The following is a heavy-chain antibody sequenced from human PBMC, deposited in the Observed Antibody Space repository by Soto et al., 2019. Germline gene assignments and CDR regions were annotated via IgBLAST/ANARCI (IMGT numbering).Heavy chain of an antibody. D-gene: IGHD3-3*01. CDR1: GYTFTSYG. V-gene: IGHV1-18*01. CDR3: GRDAGGIFGGADYYYYYGMDV. CDR2: ISVYNGNT. J-gene: IGHJ6*04. Sequence: ASVKVSCKASGYTFTSYGISWVRQAPGQGLEWMGWISVYNGNTNYAQKLQGRVTMTTDTSTSTAYMELRSLRSDDTAVYYCGRDAGGIFGGADYYYYYGMDVWGKGTRATVSS.